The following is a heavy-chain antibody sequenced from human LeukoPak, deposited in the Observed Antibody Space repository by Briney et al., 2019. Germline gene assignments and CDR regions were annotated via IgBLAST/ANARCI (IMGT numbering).Heavy chain of an antibody. D-gene: IGHD6-19*01. CDR1: GFTFSSYA. Sequence: GGSLRLSCAASGFTFSSYAMSWVRQAPGKGMEWVSAISGSGGSTYYADSVKGRFTISRDNSKNTLYLQMNSLRAEDTAVYYCAKDLLSVYSSGWYYWGQGTLVTVSS. J-gene: IGHJ4*02. CDR2: ISGSGGST. CDR3: AKDLLSVYSSGWYY. V-gene: IGHV3-23*01.